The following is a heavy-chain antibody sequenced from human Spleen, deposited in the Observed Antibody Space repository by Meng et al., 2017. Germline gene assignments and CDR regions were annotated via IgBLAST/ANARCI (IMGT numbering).Heavy chain of an antibody. D-gene: IGHD4-11*01. V-gene: IGHV4-30-2*05. CDR2: IYHTGST. Sequence: QLQLQESGSGLMKPSQTLSLTCAVSGGSISSDGSSWSWVRQPPGKGLEWIGFIYHTGSTYYNPSLKSRVTISVDMSKNLFSLRLSSVTAADTAVYFCARVTTVTSFDYWGQGTLVTVSS. J-gene: IGHJ4*02. CDR3: ARVTTVTSFDY. CDR1: GGSISSDGSS.